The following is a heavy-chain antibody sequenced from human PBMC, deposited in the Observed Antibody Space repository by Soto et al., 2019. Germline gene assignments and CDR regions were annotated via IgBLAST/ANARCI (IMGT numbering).Heavy chain of an antibody. J-gene: IGHJ3*02. CDR3: ARGTTSGITMMVEAFDI. CDR2: IIPIFGTA. CDR1: GGTFSSYA. D-gene: IGHD3-22*01. Sequence: SSVKLYCKASGGTFSSYAISCRLQATGQGLEWMGGIIPIFGTANYAQKFQGRVTITADESTSTAYMELSSLRSEDTAVYYCARGTTSGITMMVEAFDIRGQGTMVTVSS. V-gene: IGHV1-69*13.